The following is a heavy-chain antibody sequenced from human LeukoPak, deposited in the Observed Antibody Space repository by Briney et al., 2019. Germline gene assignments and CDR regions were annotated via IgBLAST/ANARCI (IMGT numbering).Heavy chain of an antibody. V-gene: IGHV4-59*08. J-gene: IGHJ4*02. CDR2: IYYSGTT. D-gene: IGHD5-18*01. CDR1: GGSINNYY. Sequence: ASETLSLTCAISGGSINNYYWSWIRQPPGKGLEWIGYIYYSGTTNYSPSLNSRVNISLDTAKNQFPLRLSSVTAADTAVYYCARQTAKNVDTARFDSWGQGTLVTVSS. CDR3: ARQTAKNVDTARFDS.